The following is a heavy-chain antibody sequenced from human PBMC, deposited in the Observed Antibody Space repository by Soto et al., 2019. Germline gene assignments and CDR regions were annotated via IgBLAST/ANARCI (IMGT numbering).Heavy chain of an antibody. Sequence: PGGSLRLSCAASGFTFSSYGMHWVRQAPGKGLEWVAVIWYDGSNKYYADSVRGRFTISRDNSKNTLYLQMKSLRAEDTAVYYCARDPPATRHGMDVWGQGTTVTVS. CDR2: IWYDGSNK. J-gene: IGHJ6*02. CDR1: GFTFSSYG. CDR3: ARDPPATRHGMDV. V-gene: IGHV3-33*01.